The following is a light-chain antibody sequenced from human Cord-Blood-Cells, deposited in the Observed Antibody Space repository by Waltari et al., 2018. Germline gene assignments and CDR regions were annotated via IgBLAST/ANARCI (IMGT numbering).Light chain of an antibody. CDR1: SSDVGGYNY. CDR3: SSYAGSNNFV. J-gene: IGLJ1*01. Sequence: QSALTQPPSASASPGQSVTISCTGTSSDVGGYNYVSWYQQHPGKAPKLMIYEVSKRPSGVPDRLSGSKSGNTASLTVSGLQAEDEADYYCSSYAGSNNFVFGTGTKVTVL. V-gene: IGLV2-8*01. CDR2: EVS.